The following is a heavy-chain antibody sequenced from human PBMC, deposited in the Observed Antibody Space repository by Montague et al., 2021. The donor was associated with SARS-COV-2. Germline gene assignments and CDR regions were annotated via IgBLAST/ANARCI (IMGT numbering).Heavy chain of an antibody. CDR2: FFYSGST. Sequence: SETLSLTCTVSCGSITSSYWGWIRQPPGKGLEWMAYFFYSGSTNYNPSLKSRNTTSVDTAKNQFSLKLSSVTAADTAVYYCARVGASGSDYNGPIDFWGQGTLVTVSS. V-gene: IGHV4-59*01. J-gene: IGHJ4*02. CDR1: CGSITSSY. D-gene: IGHD3-10*01. CDR3: ARVGASGSDYNGPIDF.